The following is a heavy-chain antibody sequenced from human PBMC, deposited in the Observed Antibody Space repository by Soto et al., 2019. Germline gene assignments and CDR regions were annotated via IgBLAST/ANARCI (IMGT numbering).Heavy chain of an antibody. J-gene: IGHJ3*02. V-gene: IGHV3-53*01. Sequence: EVQLVQSGGGLVQPGGSLRLSCAGYGVTVTSNYMNWVRQAPGKGLAWVSVIYSGENAYYEDSVAGRFTISRDNSKNTLYRQMNSLRVEDTAVYYCARDLDAFDTWGQGTTVIVSS. CDR1: GVTVTSNY. CDR3: ARDLDAFDT. CDR2: IYSGENA.